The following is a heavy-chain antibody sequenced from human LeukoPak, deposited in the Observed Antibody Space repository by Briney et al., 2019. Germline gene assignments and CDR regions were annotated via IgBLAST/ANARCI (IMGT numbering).Heavy chain of an antibody. CDR1: GFTFDDYA. Sequence: GGSPRLSCAASGFTFDDYAMHWVRQAPGKGLEWVSGISWNSGSIGYADSVKGRFTISRDNAKNSLYLQMNSLRAEDTALYYCAKDKGPYYYYYGMDVWGQGTTVTVSS. J-gene: IGHJ6*02. CDR2: ISWNSGSI. CDR3: AKDKGPYYYYYGMDV. V-gene: IGHV3-9*01.